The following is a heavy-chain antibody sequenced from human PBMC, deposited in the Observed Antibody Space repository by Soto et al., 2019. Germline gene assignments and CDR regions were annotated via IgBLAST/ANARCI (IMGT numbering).Heavy chain of an antibody. D-gene: IGHD3-16*02. V-gene: IGHV3-23*01. CDR1: GFTFGNYA. Sequence: EVQLLESGGGLVQPGGSLRLSCAASGFTFGNYAMTWVRQAPGKGLEWVADIRGDGGGKYYVDSVKGRFTISRDNAKNTLYLQMNSLRGEDTAVYYCARDRVREISACWGQGTLVTVSS. CDR2: IRGDGGGK. CDR3: ARDRVREISAC. J-gene: IGHJ4*02.